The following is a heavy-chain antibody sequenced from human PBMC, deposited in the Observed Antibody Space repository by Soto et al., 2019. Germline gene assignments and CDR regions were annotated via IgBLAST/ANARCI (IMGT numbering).Heavy chain of an antibody. V-gene: IGHV4-59*01. CDR3: ARGEDAFFYYGLDV. Sequence: ETLSLTCTVSGGSTTSSYWSWIRRHPGKGLEWIAYIYDTGISGYTPSTSYNPSLKSRVTMSVDTSKSQFSLKLTSVTAADTAAYYCARGEDAFFYYGLDVWGQGITVTVSS. CDR1: GGSTTSSY. CDR2: IYDTGISGYTPST. J-gene: IGHJ6*02.